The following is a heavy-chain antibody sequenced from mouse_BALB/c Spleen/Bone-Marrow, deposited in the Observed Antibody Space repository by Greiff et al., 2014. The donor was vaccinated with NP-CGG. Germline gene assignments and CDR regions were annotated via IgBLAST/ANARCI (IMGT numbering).Heavy chain of an antibody. CDR3: ARDVGNYVRFAY. Sequence: EVMLVESGGGLVQPGGSLRLSCATSGFTFTDYYMSWVRQPPGKALEWLGFIRNKANGYTTEYSASVKGRFTISRGNSQSILYLQMNPLRAEDSATYYCARDVGNYVRFAYWGQGTLVTVSA. D-gene: IGHD2-1*01. J-gene: IGHJ3*01. CDR1: GFTFTDYY. V-gene: IGHV7-3*02. CDR2: IRNKANGYTT.